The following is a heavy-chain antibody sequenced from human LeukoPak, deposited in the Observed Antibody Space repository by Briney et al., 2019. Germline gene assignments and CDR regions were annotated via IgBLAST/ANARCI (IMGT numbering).Heavy chain of an antibody. V-gene: IGHV3-23*01. CDR3: AKRGVVIRVILVGFHKEAYYFDS. J-gene: IGHJ4*02. Sequence: GGSLRLSCAVSGITLSNYGMSWVRQPPGKGLERVAGISGSGGTTSYADSVKGRFTISRDNPKNTLYLQMNSLRAEDTAVYFCAKRGVVIRVILVGFHKEAYYFDSWGQGALVSVSS. CDR2: ISGSGGTT. CDR1: GITLSNYG. D-gene: IGHD3-22*01.